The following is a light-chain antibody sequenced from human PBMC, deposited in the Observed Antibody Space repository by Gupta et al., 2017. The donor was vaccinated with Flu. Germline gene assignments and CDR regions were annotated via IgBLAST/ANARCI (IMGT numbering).Light chain of an antibody. CDR1: QSVGSSY. V-gene: IGKV3-20*01. CDR2: GAS. J-gene: IGKJ1*01. CDR3: QQYGSSPG. Sequence: LTQSPGTLSLSPGERATLSCRASQSVGSSYLAWYQQKPGQAPRLLIYGASSRATGIPDWFSGSGSGTDFTLTISRLEPEDFAVYYCQQYGSSPGFGQGTKVEIK.